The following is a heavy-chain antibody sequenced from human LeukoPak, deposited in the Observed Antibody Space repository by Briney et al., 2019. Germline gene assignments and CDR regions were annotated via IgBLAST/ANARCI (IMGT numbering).Heavy chain of an antibody. D-gene: IGHD6-19*01. J-gene: IGHJ4*02. V-gene: IGHV3-48*01. Sequence: PGGSLRLSCAASGFIFSSYSMNWVRQAPGKGPEWVSYISSRGSSIYYADSVKGRFTISRDNAKNSLYLQLNSLRAEGTAIYYCARDLGSYSSGWYMGFDYWGQGTLVTVSS. CDR1: GFIFSSYS. CDR3: ARDLGSYSSGWYMGFDY. CDR2: ISSRGSSI.